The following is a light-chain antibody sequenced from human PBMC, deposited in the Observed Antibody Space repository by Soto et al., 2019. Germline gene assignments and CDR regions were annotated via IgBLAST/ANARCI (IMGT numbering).Light chain of an antibody. CDR1: QSVSSTY. J-gene: IGKJ4*01. Sequence: EKVSTQYRGTLSLSPGERATLSCRASQSVSSTYLAWYQQKPGQAPSLLIYGASRRATGIPDRFSGSGSGTAFTLTISALEPEDFAVYYCQQYERSPTTFGGGTKVEIK. CDR2: GAS. V-gene: IGKV3-20*01. CDR3: QQYERSPTT.